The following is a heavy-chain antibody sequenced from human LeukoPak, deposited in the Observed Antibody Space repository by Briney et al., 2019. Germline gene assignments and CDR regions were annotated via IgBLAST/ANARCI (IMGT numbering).Heavy chain of an antibody. CDR3: AKRHYSDSSGYLGSLNY. V-gene: IGHV3-23*01. Sequence: GGSLRLSCAASGFTFSNHAMSWVRQAPGKGLEWVSGISGSGGSTYYADSVRGRFTISRDNSKNTVYLQMNSLRAEDTAVYYCAKRHYSDSSGYLGSLNYWGQGTLVTVSS. J-gene: IGHJ4*02. CDR1: GFTFSNHA. D-gene: IGHD3-22*01. CDR2: ISGSGGST.